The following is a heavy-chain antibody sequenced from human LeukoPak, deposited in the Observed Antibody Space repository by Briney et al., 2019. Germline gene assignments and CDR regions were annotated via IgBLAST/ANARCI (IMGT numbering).Heavy chain of an antibody. V-gene: IGHV3-23*01. Sequence: HPGGSLRLSCAASGFTFSSYAMSWVRQAPGKGLEWVSAISGSGGSTYYADSVKGRFTISRDNSMNTLYLQMNSLRAEDTAVYYCAKDRRGYSGYADYWGQGTLVTVSS. CDR1: GFTFSSYA. J-gene: IGHJ4*02. D-gene: IGHD5-12*01. CDR3: AKDRRGYSGYADY. CDR2: ISGSGGST.